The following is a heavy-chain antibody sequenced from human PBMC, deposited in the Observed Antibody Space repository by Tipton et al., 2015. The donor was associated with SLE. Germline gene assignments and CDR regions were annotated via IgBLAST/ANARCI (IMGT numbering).Heavy chain of an antibody. V-gene: IGHV4-38-2*01. J-gene: IGHJ4*02. CDR1: GFTFSSYA. Sequence: LRLSCAASGFTFSSYAMSWIRQPPGKGLEWIGSIFYTGSTYYNPSLKSRVSFSIDTSKHQFSLKLNSVTAADTAVYYCARGHYSGPFDSWGQGSLVTVSS. D-gene: IGHD5-12*01. CDR3: ARGHYSGPFDS. CDR2: IFYTGST.